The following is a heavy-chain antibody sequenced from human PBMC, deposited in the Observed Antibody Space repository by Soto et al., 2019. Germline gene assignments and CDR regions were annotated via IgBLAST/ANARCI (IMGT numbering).Heavy chain of an antibody. Sequence: QVQLQESGPGLVKPSETLSLTCTVSGGSISSYYWSWIRQPPGKGLEWIGYIYYSGSTNYNPSLKSRVTLSVDTSKNQFSLKLSSVTAADTAVYYCARADWDCSGGSCYQYYFDYWGQGTLVTVSS. D-gene: IGHD2-15*01. CDR1: GGSISSYY. CDR3: ARADWDCSGGSCYQYYFDY. V-gene: IGHV4-59*01. CDR2: IYYSGST. J-gene: IGHJ4*02.